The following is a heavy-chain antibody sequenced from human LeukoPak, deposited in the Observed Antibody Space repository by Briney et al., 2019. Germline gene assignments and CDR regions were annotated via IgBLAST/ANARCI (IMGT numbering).Heavy chain of an antibody. CDR3: ARDDNYGIFVNVDY. J-gene: IGHJ4*02. V-gene: IGHV1-18*01. CDR1: GGTFSSYA. D-gene: IGHD4-11*01. CDR2: ISTSTGDT. Sequence: ASVKVSCKASGGTFSSYAISWVRQAPGQGPEWMGWISTSTGDTKYTQKFQGRVTLTTDTSTSTAYMELSSLRSDDTAVYYCARDDNYGIFVNVDYWGQGTLVTVSS.